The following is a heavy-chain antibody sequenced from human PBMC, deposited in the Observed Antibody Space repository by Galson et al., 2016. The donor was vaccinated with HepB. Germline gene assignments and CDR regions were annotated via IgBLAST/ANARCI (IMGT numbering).Heavy chain of an antibody. J-gene: IGHJ6*02. D-gene: IGHD1-1*01. CDR3: SRGWVQNGMDV. Sequence: CAISGDSVSSNSAAWSWIRQSPSRGLEWLGRTYYNSEWHNDYAPSVKSRISINPDTSKNQYSLQLNSVPPEDTAVYYCSRGWVQNGMDVWGRGTAGTVSS. CDR2: TYYNSEWHN. CDR1: GDSVSSNSAA. V-gene: IGHV6-1*01.